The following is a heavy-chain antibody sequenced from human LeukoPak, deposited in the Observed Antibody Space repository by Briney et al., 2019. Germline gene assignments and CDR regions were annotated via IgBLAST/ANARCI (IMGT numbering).Heavy chain of an antibody. CDR2: IIPIFGTA. Sequence: SVKVSCKASGGSFSRYAISWVRQAPGQGLEWMGGIIPIFGTANYAQKFQGRVTITADESTRTAYMELRTLRSEDTAIYYCARGSGETGGYYYVYWGRGTPVTVPS. D-gene: IGHD3-22*01. V-gene: IGHV1-69*13. CDR1: GGSFSRYA. CDR3: ARGSGETGGYYYVY. J-gene: IGHJ4*02.